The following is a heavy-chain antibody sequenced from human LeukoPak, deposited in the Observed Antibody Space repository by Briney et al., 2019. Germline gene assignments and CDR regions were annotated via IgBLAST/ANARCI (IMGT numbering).Heavy chain of an antibody. CDR1: GYTLTELS. J-gene: IGHJ5*02. CDR3: ARGARIAVRYNWFDP. D-gene: IGHD6-19*01. Sequence: ASVKVSCKVSGYTLTELSMHWVRQAPGQGLEWMGWINPNSGGTNYAQKFQGRVTMTRDTSISTAYMELSRLRSDDTAVYYCARGARIAVRYNWFDPWGQGTLVTVSS. V-gene: IGHV1-2*02. CDR2: INPNSGGT.